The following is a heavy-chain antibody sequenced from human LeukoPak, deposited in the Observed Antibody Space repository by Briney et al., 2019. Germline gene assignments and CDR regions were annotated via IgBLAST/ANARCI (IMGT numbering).Heavy chain of an antibody. CDR3: AKGSGGYSYGYLFYFDY. D-gene: IGHD5-18*01. J-gene: IGHJ4*02. CDR2: ISGSGGST. Sequence: GGSLRLSCAASGFTFSSYAMSWVRQAPGKGLEWVSAISGSGGSTYYADSAKGRFTISRDNSKNTLYLQMNSLRAEDTAVYYCAKGSGGYSYGYLFYFDYWGQGTLVTVSS. V-gene: IGHV3-23*01. CDR1: GFTFSSYA.